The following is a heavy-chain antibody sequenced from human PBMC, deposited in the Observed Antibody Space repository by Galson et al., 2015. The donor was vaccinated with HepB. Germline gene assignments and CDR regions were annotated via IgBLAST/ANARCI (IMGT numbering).Heavy chain of an antibody. CDR3: AILRASMHIVVVIANSDFMDV. V-gene: IGHV3-74*01. CDR1: GFTFSSYW. D-gene: IGHD2-21*01. Sequence: SLRLSCAASGFTFSSYWMQWVRQAPGKGLVWVSRTNSDGSSTGYADSVKGRFTISRDNAKNTLYLQMNSLRAEDTAVYYCAILRASMHIVVVIANSDFMDVWGKGTTVTVPS. J-gene: IGHJ6*03. CDR2: TNSDGSST.